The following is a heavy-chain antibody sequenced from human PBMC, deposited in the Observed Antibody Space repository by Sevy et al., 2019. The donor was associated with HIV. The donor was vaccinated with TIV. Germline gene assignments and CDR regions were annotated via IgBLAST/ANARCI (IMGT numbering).Heavy chain of an antibody. V-gene: IGHV3-53*01. D-gene: IGHD6-13*01. CDR1: GFDVSNNY. CDR2: IFSSGTT. J-gene: IGHJ5*02. CDR3: ARDYSRRPGWFDP. Sequence: GGSLRLSCAGSGFDVSNNYMSWVRQAPGKGLEWVSIIFSSGTTYYADSVKGRFTISRDKSKNTVYLQMSSLGADDTAFYHWARDYSRRPGWFDPWGQGTLVTVSS.